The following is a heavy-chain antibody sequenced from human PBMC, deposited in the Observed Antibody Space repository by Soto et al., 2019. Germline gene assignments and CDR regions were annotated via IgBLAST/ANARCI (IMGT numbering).Heavy chain of an antibody. CDR3: AREGGAYCGGDCYSYYFDY. Sequence: GGSLRLSCAASGFTFSSYGMHWVRQAPGKGLEWVAVIWYDGSNKYYADSVKGRFTISRDNSKNTLYLQMNSLRAEDTAVYYCAREGGAYCGGDCYSYYFDYWGQGTLVTVSS. CDR1: GFTFSSYG. CDR2: IWYDGSNK. D-gene: IGHD2-21*02. V-gene: IGHV3-33*01. J-gene: IGHJ4*02.